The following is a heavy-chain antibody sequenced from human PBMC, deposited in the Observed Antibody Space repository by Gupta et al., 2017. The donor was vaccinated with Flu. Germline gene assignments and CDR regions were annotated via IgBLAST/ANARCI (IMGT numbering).Heavy chain of an antibody. CDR2: IKRDGSEK. D-gene: IGHD2-2*01. CDR3: ARDDTVVEPAAMDGYFDY. J-gene: IGHJ4*02. CDR1: GFTFNNYW. Sequence: EVQLVESGGGLVQPGGSLRLSCVASGFTFNNYWMSWVRQAPGKGLEWVANIKRDGSEKKYVDSVQGRFTISRDNAKNSLYLQMNSLRAEDTAVYYCARDDTVVEPAAMDGYFDYWGQGTLVTVSS. V-gene: IGHV3-7*01.